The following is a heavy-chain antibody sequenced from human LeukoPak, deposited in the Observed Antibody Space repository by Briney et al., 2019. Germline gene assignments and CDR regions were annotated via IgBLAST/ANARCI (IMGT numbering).Heavy chain of an antibody. CDR3: ARGGQQLVPLDFDY. V-gene: IGHV4-39*07. Sequence: SETLSLTCTVSGGSITSNSYYWRWIRQPPGKGLEWIGEINHSGSTNYNPSLKSRVTISVDTSKNQFSLKLSSVTAADTAVYYCARGGQQLVPLDFDYWGQGTLVTVSS. D-gene: IGHD6-13*01. CDR2: INHSGST. CDR1: GGSITSNSYY. J-gene: IGHJ4*02.